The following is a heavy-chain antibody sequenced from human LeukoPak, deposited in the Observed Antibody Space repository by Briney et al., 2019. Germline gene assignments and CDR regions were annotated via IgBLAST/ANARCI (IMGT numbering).Heavy chain of an antibody. V-gene: IGHV4-59*11. J-gene: IGHJ4*02. D-gene: IGHD5-18*01. CDR3: ATIKRGNIFGFFDF. CDR1: GGSISSHY. Sequence: SETLSLTCTVSGGSISSHYWSWVRQPPGKGLEWIGYVLDNVRTKDNPSLNSRFTLSADTSKNQFSLRLTSVTATDTAVYYCATIKRGNIFGFFDFWGQGILVTVSS. CDR2: VLDNVRT.